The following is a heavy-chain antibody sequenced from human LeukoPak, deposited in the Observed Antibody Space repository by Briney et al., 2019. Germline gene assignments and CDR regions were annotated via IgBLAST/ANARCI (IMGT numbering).Heavy chain of an antibody. CDR3: ARLTTTVTTPFDY. D-gene: IGHD4-17*01. CDR2: ISSSSYI. J-gene: IGHJ4*02. CDR1: GFTFSIYN. Sequence: PGGSLRLSCAASGFTFSIYNMNWVRQAPGKGLEWVSSISSSSYIYYADSVKGRFTISRDSAKNSLYLQMNSLRAEDTAVYYCARLTTTVTTPFDYWGQGTLVTVSS. V-gene: IGHV3-21*01.